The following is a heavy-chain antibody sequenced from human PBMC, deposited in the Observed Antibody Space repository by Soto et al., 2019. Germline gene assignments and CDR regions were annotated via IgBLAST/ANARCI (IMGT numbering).Heavy chain of an antibody. CDR3: ARGLAAGDH. V-gene: IGHV1-46*01. Sequence: QVQLVQSGAEVKNPGASVKVSCKASGYTFTNYYIHWVRQAPGQGLEWMAIINPTGGGTNYAQKFQGGVTLARDTFTNTVHMDLTSLTSEDTAIYYCARGLAAGDHWGQGTLVTVSS. CDR1: GYTFTNYY. CDR2: INPTGGGT. D-gene: IGHD6-13*01. J-gene: IGHJ4*02.